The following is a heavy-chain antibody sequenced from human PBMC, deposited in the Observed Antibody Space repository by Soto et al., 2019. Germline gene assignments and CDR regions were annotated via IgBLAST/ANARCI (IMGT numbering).Heavy chain of an antibody. CDR1: GNTFTRYY. D-gene: IGHD2-21*01. CDR3: ARGAYCGGDCYDY. Sequence: QVQLVQSGAEVKKPGASVKVSCKASGNTFTRYYMHWVRQAPGQGLEWMGMISPGGDRRTYSQKFHGRVTMTRDTSTSTVYMELSSLKSEDTPAYYCARGAYCGGDCYDYWGQGTLVTVSS. V-gene: IGHV1-46*03. J-gene: IGHJ4*02. CDR2: ISPGGDRR.